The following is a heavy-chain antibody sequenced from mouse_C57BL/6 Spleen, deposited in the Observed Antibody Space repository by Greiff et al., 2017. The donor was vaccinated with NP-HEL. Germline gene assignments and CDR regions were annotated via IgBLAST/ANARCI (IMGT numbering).Heavy chain of an antibody. Sequence: VQLQQSGAELVKPGASVKLSCTASGFNIKDYYMHWVKQRTEQGLEWIGRIDPEDGETNYAPKFQGKVTITADTSSNTAYLQLSSLTSEDTAVYYCARNPLPGPWFAYWGQGTLVTVSA. CDR1: GFNIKDYY. V-gene: IGHV14-2*01. CDR2: IDPEDGET. J-gene: IGHJ3*01. CDR3: ARNPLPGPWFAY.